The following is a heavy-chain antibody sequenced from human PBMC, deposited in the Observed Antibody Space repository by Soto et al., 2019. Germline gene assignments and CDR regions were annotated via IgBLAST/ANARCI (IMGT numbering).Heavy chain of an antibody. Sequence: QLQLQESGSGLVKPSQTLSLTCAVSGGSISSGGYSWSWIRQPPGKGLEWIGYIYHSGSTYYNPSLKSRVTISVDRSKTQFSLKLSSVTAADTAVYYCARVRAPAAYYFDYWGQGTLVTVSS. CDR1: GGSISSGGYS. CDR3: ARVRAPAAYYFDY. D-gene: IGHD2-2*01. J-gene: IGHJ4*02. V-gene: IGHV4-30-2*01. CDR2: IYHSGST.